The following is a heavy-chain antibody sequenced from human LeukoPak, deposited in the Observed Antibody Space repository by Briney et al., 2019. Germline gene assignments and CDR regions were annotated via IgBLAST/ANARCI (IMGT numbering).Heavy chain of an antibody. CDR2: ICYSGTT. V-gene: IGHV4-59*01. CDR3: ATCRDEFGDYGFTS. J-gene: IGHJ5*02. CDR1: GGSIGMYY. Sequence: SETLSLTCTVSGGSIGMYYWNWIRQPPGKGREWIGYICYSGTTNYNPSLKSRVPISVEPSKNQLSLKLRSVTAADTAVYYCATCRDEFGDYGFTSWGQGTLVTVSS. D-gene: IGHD4-17*01.